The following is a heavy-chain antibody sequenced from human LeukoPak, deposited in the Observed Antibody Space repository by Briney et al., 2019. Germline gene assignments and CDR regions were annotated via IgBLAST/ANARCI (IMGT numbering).Heavy chain of an antibody. Sequence: ASVKVSCKASGYIFTSYGISWVRQAPGQGLEWMGWTSAYNGKTNYAQKFQGRVTVTTDTSTSIAYMELRSLKSDDTAVYYCARDEGMRTSVRSVDFWGQGTLVTVSS. D-gene: IGHD5/OR15-5a*01. J-gene: IGHJ4*02. V-gene: IGHV1-18*01. CDR1: GYIFTSYG. CDR3: ARDEGMRTSVRSVDF. CDR2: TSAYNGKT.